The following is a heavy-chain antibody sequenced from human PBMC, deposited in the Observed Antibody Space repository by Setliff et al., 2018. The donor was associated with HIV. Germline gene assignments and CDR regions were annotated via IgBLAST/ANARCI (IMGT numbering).Heavy chain of an antibody. CDR3: ARHSGSGYYLIDP. Sequence: PSETLSLTCTVSGGSISSGPYYWGWIRQPPGKGLEWIGNIYYDGSTYYNPSLKSRVTISVATSKNQFSLRLSSVTAADTAVYYCARHSGSGYYLIDPWGQGTLVTVSS. J-gene: IGHJ5*02. CDR1: GGSISSGPYY. CDR2: IYYDGST. D-gene: IGHD3-22*01. V-gene: IGHV4-39*01.